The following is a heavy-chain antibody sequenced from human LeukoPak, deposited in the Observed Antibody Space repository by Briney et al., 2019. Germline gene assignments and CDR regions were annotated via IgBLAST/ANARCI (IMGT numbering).Heavy chain of an antibody. CDR2: IYYSGST. Sequence: SETLSLTCTVSGGSISSYYWSWIRQPPAKGLEWIGYIYYSGSTNYNPSLKSRVTISVDTSKNQFSLKLSSVTAADTAVYYCARAPSWEYFDYWGPGTLVTVSS. V-gene: IGHV4-59*01. D-gene: IGHD2-2*01. CDR1: GGSISSYY. J-gene: IGHJ4*02. CDR3: ARAPSWEYFDY.